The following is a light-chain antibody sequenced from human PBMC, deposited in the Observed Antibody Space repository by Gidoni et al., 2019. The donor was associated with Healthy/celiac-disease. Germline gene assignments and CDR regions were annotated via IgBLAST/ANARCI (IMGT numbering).Light chain of an antibody. Sequence: IHMTHSPSSLSASVGDRVTITGRASQSISSYLNWYQQKPGKAPKLLIYAASSLQSGFPSRFSGSGSGTDFTLNISSRQPEDFATYYCQQSYSNRPEQTFXGXTKVEIK. J-gene: IGKJ4*02. V-gene: IGKV1-39*01. CDR3: QQSYSNRPEQT. CDR2: AAS. CDR1: QSISSY.